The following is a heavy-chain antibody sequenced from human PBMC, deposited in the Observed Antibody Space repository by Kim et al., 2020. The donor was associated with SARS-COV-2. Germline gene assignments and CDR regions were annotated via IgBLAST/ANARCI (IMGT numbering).Heavy chain of an antibody. CDR3: ARYDSSTYSFAFDL. D-gene: IGHD3-22*01. V-gene: IGHV3-21*01. J-gene: IGHJ2*01. CDR2: IGSSGSFI. CDR1: GFTLTTCS. Sequence: GGSLRLSCAASGFTLTTCSMNWVRQAPGKGLEWVSSIGSSGSFIYYADSVKGRFTISRDIAKNSLHLQMDSLRAEDTAVYYCARYDSSTYSFAFDLWGRG.